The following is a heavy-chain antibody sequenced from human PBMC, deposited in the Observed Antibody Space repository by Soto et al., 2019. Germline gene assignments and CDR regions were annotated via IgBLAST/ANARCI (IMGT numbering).Heavy chain of an antibody. V-gene: IGHV4-39*01. CDR3: ARVGRGEYCGGDCYWGPLSFDF. CDR1: GGSISSSSYY. CDR2: IYYSGST. J-gene: IGHJ4*02. D-gene: IGHD2-21*02. Sequence: SETPSLTSTVSGGSISSSSYYWGWIRQPPGKGLEWIGSIYYSGSTYYNPSLKSRVTISVDTSKNQFSLKLSSVTAADTAVYYCARVGRGEYCGGDCYWGPLSFDFPGQTTLVTVSS.